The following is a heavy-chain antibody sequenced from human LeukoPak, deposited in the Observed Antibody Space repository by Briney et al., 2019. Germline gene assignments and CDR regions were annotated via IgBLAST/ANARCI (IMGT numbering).Heavy chain of an antibody. CDR3: ARSYGSGSSSYFQH. Sequence: ASVKVSCRASGGTVSSYGISWVRQAPGQGLEWMGRIIPILGIGNYAQKFQGRVTITADKSTSTAYMELSSLRSEDTAVYYCARSYGSGSSSYFQHWGQGTLVTVSS. V-gene: IGHV1-69*04. CDR2: IIPILGIG. J-gene: IGHJ1*01. CDR1: GGTVSSYG. D-gene: IGHD3-10*01.